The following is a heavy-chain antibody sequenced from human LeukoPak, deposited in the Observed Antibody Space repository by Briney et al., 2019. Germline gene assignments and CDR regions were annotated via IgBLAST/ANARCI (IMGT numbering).Heavy chain of an antibody. Sequence: GGSLRLSCAASGFTFSSYGMHWVRQAPGKGLEWVAVIWYDGSNKYYADSVKGRFTISRDNSKNTLYLQMNSLRAEDTAVYYCARVGDDTAMDRDYWGQGTLVTVSS. D-gene: IGHD5-18*01. J-gene: IGHJ4*02. CDR3: ARVGDDTAMDRDY. CDR2: IWYDGSNK. V-gene: IGHV3-33*01. CDR1: GFTFSSYG.